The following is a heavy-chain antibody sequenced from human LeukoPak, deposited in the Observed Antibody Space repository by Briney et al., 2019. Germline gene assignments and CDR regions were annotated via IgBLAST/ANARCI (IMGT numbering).Heavy chain of an antibody. CDR2: IIPIFGTA. D-gene: IGHD1-20*01. J-gene: IGHJ6*03. V-gene: IGHV1-69*06. CDR1: GGTFSSYA. Sequence: SVKVSCKASGGTFSSYAISWVRQAPGQGLEWMGGIIPIFGTANYAQKFQGRVTITADKSTSTAYMELSSLRSEDTAVYYCARGGVNWNDINYYYYMDVWGKGTTVTVSS. CDR3: ARGGVNWNDINYYYYMDV.